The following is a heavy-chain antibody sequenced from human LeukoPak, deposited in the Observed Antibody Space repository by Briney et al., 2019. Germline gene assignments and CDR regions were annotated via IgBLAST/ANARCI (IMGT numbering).Heavy chain of an antibody. CDR1: GYPFTDYY. Sequence: ASVRVSCKASGYPFTDYYMHWIRQPRGQGREWMGWTNPNTGDTNYPQKFQGRVNMTTDTSISTAYMDLSRLSSDDTAVYYCATLVRGSNSYYPYWGQGTLVTVSS. V-gene: IGHV1-2*02. CDR3: ATLVRGSNSYYPY. D-gene: IGHD3-10*01. J-gene: IGHJ4*02. CDR2: TNPNTGDT.